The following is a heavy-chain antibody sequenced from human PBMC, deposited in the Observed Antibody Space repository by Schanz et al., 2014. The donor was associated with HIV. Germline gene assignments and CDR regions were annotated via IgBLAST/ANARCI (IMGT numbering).Heavy chain of an antibody. J-gene: IGHJ4*02. CDR3: TTDSEPYVY. CDR1: GFTFRDAW. V-gene: IGHV3-15*01. D-gene: IGHD3-16*01. Sequence: VQLVESGGGLVKPGGSLRLTCAASGFTFRDAWMTWVRQAPGKGLEWVGRVKSKIDGGTTDYAAPVKGRFIISRDDSKNTMYLQMNRLKAEDTALYYCTTDSEPYVYWGQGTLVTVSS. CDR2: VKSKIDGGTT.